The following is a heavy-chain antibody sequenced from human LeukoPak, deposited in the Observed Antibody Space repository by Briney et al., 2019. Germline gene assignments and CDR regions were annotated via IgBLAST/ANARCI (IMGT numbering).Heavy chain of an antibody. D-gene: IGHD3-10*01. Sequence: VGSLRLSCASSGFTCSSYEMNWVRQAPGKGLEWVSYISSSGSNIYYEDSVKGRFTISRDHANNLLYLQMNSLRAEDTAVYYCARIGGSSGSTGFDYRGQGTLVTVSS. CDR2: ISSSGSNI. V-gene: IGHV3-48*03. CDR1: GFTCSSYE. J-gene: IGHJ4*02. CDR3: ARIGGSSGSTGFDY.